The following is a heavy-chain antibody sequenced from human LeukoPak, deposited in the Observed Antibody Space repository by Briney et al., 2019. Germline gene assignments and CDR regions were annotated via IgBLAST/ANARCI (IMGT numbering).Heavy chain of an antibody. V-gene: IGHV5-51*01. J-gene: IGHJ5*02. D-gene: IGHD6-13*01. CDR1: GYSFTSYW. CDR3: ARQSKQQLEDWFDP. Sequence: GESLKISCKASGYSFTSYWIAWVRQMPGKGLEWMGIIYPGDSDTRYSPSFQGQVTISVDKSISTAYLQWSSLKASDTAIYFCARQSKQQLEDWFDPWGQGTLVTVPS. CDR2: IYPGDSDT.